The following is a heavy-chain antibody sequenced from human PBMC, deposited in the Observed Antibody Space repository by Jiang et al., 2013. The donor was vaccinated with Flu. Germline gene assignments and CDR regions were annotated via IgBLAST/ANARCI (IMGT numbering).Heavy chain of an antibody. Sequence: RQMPGKGLEWMGIVYPVDSDTRYSPSFQGQVTRYSPSFQGQVTISADKSISTAYLQWSSLKASDTAMYYCARRSLAVGRPLDYWGQGTLVTVSS. J-gene: IGHJ4*02. CDR2: VYPVDSDT. D-gene: IGHD6-19*01. CDR3: ARRSLAVGRPLDY. V-gene: IGHV5-51*01.